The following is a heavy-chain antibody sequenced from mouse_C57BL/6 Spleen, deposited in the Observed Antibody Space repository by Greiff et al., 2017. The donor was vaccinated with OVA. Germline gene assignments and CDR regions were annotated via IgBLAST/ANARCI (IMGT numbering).Heavy chain of an antibody. Sequence: VQLQQPGAELVRPGTSVKLSCKASGYTFTSYWMHWVKQRPGQGLEWIGVIDPSDSYTNYNQKFKGKATLTVDTSSSTAYMQLSSLTSEDSAVYYCARYWLLRDYAMDYWGQGTSVTVSS. CDR2: IDPSDSYT. CDR1: GYTFTSYW. J-gene: IGHJ4*01. D-gene: IGHD2-3*01. CDR3: ARYWLLRDYAMDY. V-gene: IGHV1-59*01.